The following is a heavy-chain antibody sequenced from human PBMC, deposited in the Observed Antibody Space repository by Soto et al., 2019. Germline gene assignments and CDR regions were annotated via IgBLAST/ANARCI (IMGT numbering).Heavy chain of an antibody. Sequence: GLLRLPCAASGFSLSSYEMNWVRPAPGKGLELVSYISSSGSTIYYADSVKGRFTISRDNAKNSLYLQMKSLRAADTAVYYCASVYWSGGSCYEGHWFDPWGQGILGTVSS. V-gene: IGHV3-48*03. CDR3: ASVYWSGGSCYEGHWFDP. D-gene: IGHD2-15*01. CDR1: GFSLSSYE. CDR2: ISSSGSTI. J-gene: IGHJ5*02.